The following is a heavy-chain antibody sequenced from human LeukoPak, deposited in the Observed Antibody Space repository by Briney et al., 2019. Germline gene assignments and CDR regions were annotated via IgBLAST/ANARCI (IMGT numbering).Heavy chain of an antibody. CDR3: ARGRRISMIVVVITIDY. Sequence: SETLSLTCAVYGGSFSGYNWSWIRQPPGKGLEWIGEINHSGSTNYNPSLKSRVTISVDTSKNQFSLKLSSVTAADTAVYYCARGRRISMIVVVITIDYWGQGTLVTVSS. V-gene: IGHV4-34*01. CDR2: INHSGST. CDR1: GGSFSGYN. J-gene: IGHJ4*02. D-gene: IGHD3-22*01.